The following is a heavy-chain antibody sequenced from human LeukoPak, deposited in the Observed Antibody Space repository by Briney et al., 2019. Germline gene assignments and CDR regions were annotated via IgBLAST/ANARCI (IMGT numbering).Heavy chain of an antibody. D-gene: IGHD1-26*01. CDR1: GFTVSSNY. J-gene: IGHJ6*03. CDR2: IYSGGST. V-gene: IGHV3-66*02. CDR3: ASNPSYSYYYYYYMDV. Sequence: GGSLRLSCAASGFTVSSNYMSWARQPPGKGLEWVSVIYSGGSTYYADSVKGRFTISRDNSKNTLYLQMNSLRAEDTAVYYCASNPSYSYYYYYYMDVWGKGTTVTVSS.